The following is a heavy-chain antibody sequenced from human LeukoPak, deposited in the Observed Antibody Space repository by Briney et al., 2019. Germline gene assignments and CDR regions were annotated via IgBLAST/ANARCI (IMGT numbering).Heavy chain of an antibody. D-gene: IGHD1-1*01. Sequence: GGSLRLSCAASGFTFDDYAMHWVRQAPGKGLEWVSGISWNSGSIGYADSVKGRFTISRDNAKNSLYLQMNSLRAEDTALYYCAKAPLPKKGNPTKNWNDFETAFDIWGQGTMVTVSS. CDR3: AKAPLPKKGNPTKNWNDFETAFDI. CDR2: ISWNSGSI. CDR1: GFTFDDYA. J-gene: IGHJ3*02. V-gene: IGHV3-9*01.